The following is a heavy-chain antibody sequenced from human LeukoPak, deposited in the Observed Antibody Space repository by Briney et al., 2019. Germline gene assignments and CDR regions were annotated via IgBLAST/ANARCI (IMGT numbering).Heavy chain of an antibody. CDR3: ATQSVGATTEGLFLVDY. V-gene: IGHV4-61*02. J-gene: IGHJ4*02. CDR1: GGSISSGSYY. CDR2: IYTSGST. D-gene: IGHD1-26*01. Sequence: TSETLSLTCTVSGGSISSGSYYWSWTRQPAGKGLEWIVRIYTSGSTNYNPSLKSRVTISVDTSKNQFSLKLSSVTAADTAVYYCATQSVGATTEGLFLVDYWGQGTLVTVSS.